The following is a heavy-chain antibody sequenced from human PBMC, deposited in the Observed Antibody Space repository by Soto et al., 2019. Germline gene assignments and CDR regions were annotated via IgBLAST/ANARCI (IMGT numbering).Heavy chain of an antibody. CDR2: INHSGST. V-gene: IGHV4-34*01. CDR1: GGSFSGYY. Sequence: SETLSLTCAVYGGSFSGYYWSWIRQPPGKGLEWIGEINHSGSTNYNPSLKSRVTISVDTSKNQFSLKLSSVTAADTVVYYCARSPGTAMVIGGYFDYWGQGTLVTVS. D-gene: IGHD5-18*01. CDR3: ARSPGTAMVIGGYFDY. J-gene: IGHJ4*02.